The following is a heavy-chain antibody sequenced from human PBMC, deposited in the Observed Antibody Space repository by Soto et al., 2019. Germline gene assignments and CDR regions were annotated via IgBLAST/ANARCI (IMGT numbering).Heavy chain of an antibody. CDR1: GLTFSDSY. CDR2: ISSTGSSI. V-gene: IGHV3-11*01. D-gene: IGHD3-10*01. J-gene: IGHJ6*02. CDR3: ARVRFGEWGYAMDV. Sequence: VQLVESGGGLVKPGGSLRLSCAASGLTFSDSYLNWIRHAPGKGLEWLAYISSTGSSIFYAGPVKGRVTISRENAKNSLYLQMNSLRAEDTAMYYCARVRFGEWGYAMDVWGQGTTVTVSS.